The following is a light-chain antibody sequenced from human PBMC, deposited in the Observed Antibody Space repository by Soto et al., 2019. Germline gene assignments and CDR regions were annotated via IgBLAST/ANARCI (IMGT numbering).Light chain of an antibody. Sequence: VLTQSPGTLSLSPGERATLSCRASQSVNNNFLAWYQQKPGQAPRLLIYGASSRATGIPDRFSGSGSGTDFTLTINRLDPEDFAVYYCQHYVTSPLTFGGGTKVEIK. J-gene: IGKJ4*01. CDR2: GAS. CDR1: QSVNNNF. CDR3: QHYVTSPLT. V-gene: IGKV3-20*01.